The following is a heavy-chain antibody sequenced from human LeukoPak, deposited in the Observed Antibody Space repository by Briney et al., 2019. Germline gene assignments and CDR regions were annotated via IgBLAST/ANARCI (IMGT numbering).Heavy chain of an antibody. J-gene: IGHJ5*02. CDR2: ISAYNGNT. CDR3: ARDPHITMVRGVRLEGWFDP. CDR1: GYTFTSYG. D-gene: IGHD3-10*01. Sequence: ASVKVSCKASGYTFTSYGINWVRQAPGQGLEWMGWISAYNGNTNYAQKLQGRVTMTTDTSTSTAYMELRSLRSDDTAVYYCARDPHITMVRGVRLEGWFDPWGQGTLVTVSS. V-gene: IGHV1-18*01.